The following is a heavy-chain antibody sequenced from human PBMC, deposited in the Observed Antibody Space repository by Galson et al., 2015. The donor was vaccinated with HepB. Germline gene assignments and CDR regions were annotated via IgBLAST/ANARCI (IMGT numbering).Heavy chain of an antibody. CDR2: IGGSGRNR. CDR1: RFTFSSYA. V-gene: IGHV3-23*01. J-gene: IGHJ4*02. Sequence: LRLSCAASRFTFSSYAMTWVRQVPGKGLEWVSTIGGSGRNRYYSESVKGRFTISRDNSKNTLYLQMNSLRAEDTATYYCAKGRQSLTSCLDYWGQGILVTVSS. D-gene: IGHD2-2*01. CDR3: AKGRQSLTSCLDY.